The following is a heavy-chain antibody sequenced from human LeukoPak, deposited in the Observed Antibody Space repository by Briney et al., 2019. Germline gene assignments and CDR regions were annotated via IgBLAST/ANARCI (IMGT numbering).Heavy chain of an antibody. CDR3: ARDSQYYAGFDP. CDR1: GGSISSYY. J-gene: IGHJ5*02. V-gene: IGHV4-59*12. Sequence: SETLSLTCTVSGGSISSYYWSWIRQPPGKGLEWIGYIYYSGSTNYNPSLKSRVTMSVDTSKNQFSLKLSSVTAADTAVYYCARDSQYYAGFDPWGQGTLVTVSS. D-gene: IGHD3-3*01. CDR2: IYYSGST.